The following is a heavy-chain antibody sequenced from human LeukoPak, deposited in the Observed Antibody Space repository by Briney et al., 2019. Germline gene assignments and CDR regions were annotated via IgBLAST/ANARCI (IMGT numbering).Heavy chain of an antibody. CDR3: ASGQIAVAAKD. V-gene: IGHV4-34*01. CDR1: GGSFSGCY. D-gene: IGHD6-19*01. CDR2: INHSGST. Sequence: PSETLSLTCAVYGGSFSGCYWSWIRQPPGKGLEWIGEINHSGSTNYNPSLKSRVTISVDTSKNQFSLKLSSVTAADTAVYYCASGQIAVAAKDWGQGTLVTVSS. J-gene: IGHJ1*01.